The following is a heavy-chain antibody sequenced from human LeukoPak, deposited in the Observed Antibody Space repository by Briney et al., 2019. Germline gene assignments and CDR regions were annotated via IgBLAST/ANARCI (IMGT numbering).Heavy chain of an antibody. CDR3: ARSNYYDSSGHLTQYFQH. D-gene: IGHD3-22*01. J-gene: IGHJ1*01. V-gene: IGHV3-48*03. CDR1: GFTFSSYE. Sequence: GGSLRLSCAASGFTFSSYEMNWVRQAPGKGLEWVSYISSSGSTIYYADSVKGRFTISRDNAKDSLYLQMNSLRAEDTAVYYCARSNYYDSSGHLTQYFQHWGQGTLVTVSS. CDR2: ISSSGSTI.